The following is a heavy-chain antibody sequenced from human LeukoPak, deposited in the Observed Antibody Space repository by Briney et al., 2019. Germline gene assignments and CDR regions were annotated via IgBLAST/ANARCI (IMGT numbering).Heavy chain of an antibody. V-gene: IGHV3-48*01. CDR2: ISSSSSTI. Sequence: HPGGSLRLSCAASGFTFSSYSMNWVRQAPGKGLEWVSYISSSSSTIYYADSVKGRFTISRDNAKNSLYLQMNSLRAEDTAVYYCAKAPLFVAPSIAAIPGAFDIWGQGTMVTVSS. CDR1: GFTFSSYS. J-gene: IGHJ3*02. D-gene: IGHD6-13*01. CDR3: AKAPLFVAPSIAAIPGAFDI.